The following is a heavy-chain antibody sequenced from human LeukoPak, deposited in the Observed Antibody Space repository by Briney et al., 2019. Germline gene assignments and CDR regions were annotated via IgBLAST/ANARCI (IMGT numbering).Heavy chain of an antibody. CDR2: INPNSGGT. Sequence: ASVKVSCKTSGYTFTGYYMHWVRQAPGQGLEWMGWINPNSGGTNYAQKFQGRVTMTRDTSISTAYMELSRLRSDDTAVYYCARAGVVVAATRYYYYMDVWGKGTTVTISS. V-gene: IGHV1-2*02. D-gene: IGHD2-15*01. CDR3: ARAGVVVAATRYYYYMDV. J-gene: IGHJ6*03. CDR1: GYTFTGYY.